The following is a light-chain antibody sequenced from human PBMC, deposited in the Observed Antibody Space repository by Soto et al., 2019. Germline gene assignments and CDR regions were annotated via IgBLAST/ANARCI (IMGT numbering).Light chain of an antibody. CDR1: QSVSSSY. Sequence: PGERVTLSCRASQSVSSSYLTWYQQKPGQAPRPLIYGASTRATSIPARFSGSGSGTDFTLTISSLQPEDFAVYYCQQDYNLFTFGPGTKVDIK. CDR2: GAS. V-gene: IGKV3D-7*01. J-gene: IGKJ3*01. CDR3: QQDYNLFT.